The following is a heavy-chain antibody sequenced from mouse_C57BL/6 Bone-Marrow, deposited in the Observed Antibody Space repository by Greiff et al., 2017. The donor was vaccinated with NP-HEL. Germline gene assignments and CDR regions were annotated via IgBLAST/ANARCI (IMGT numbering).Heavy chain of an antibody. CDR1: GYTFTSYW. D-gene: IGHD2-4*01. J-gene: IGHJ2*01. V-gene: IGHV1-72*01. CDR2: IDPNSGGT. CDR3: ARGVYYDYPNYSDY. Sequence: QVHVKQSGAELVKPGASVKLSCKASGYTFTSYWMHWVKQRPGRGLEWIGRIDPNSGGTKYNEKFKGKATLTVDKPSSTAYMQLSSLTSEDAAVDDCARGVYYDYPNYSDYWGQGTTLTVSS.